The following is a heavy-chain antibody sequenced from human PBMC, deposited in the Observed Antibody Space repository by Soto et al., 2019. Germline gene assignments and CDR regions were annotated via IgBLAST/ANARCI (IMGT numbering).Heavy chain of an antibody. Sequence: GGSLRLSCETSGFSFSDYSMSWVRRAPGKGLEWVANVKPDGTQKFYVDSVRGRFTIFRDNTKKSLFLQMNSLTAEDTGIYYCARESPGSNWYAHWGQGAQVTVSS. V-gene: IGHV3-7*05. CDR3: ARESPGSNWYAH. CDR2: VKPDGTQK. J-gene: IGHJ5*02. CDR1: GFSFSDYS.